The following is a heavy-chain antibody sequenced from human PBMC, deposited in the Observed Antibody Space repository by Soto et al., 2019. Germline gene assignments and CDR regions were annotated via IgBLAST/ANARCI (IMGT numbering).Heavy chain of an antibody. D-gene: IGHD2-15*01. CDR2: VSYSGTT. Sequence: QLQLQESGPGLVKHSETLSLTCTVSGGSISSSSHYWGWIRQPPGKGLEWIASVSYSGTTYYNPSVKSRVTNSVDTSKNQFSLKLNSVAAADPAMYYCARQGCSCSICYPGYWGQGTVVTVSS. CDR3: ARQGCSCSICYPGY. V-gene: IGHV4-39*01. CDR1: GGSISSSSHY. J-gene: IGHJ4*02.